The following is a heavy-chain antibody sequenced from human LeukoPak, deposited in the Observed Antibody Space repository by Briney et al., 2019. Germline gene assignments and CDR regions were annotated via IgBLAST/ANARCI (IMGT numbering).Heavy chain of an antibody. CDR3: ANDLTGGSYYFAMDV. CDR1: GFILSIYA. D-gene: IGHD7-27*01. V-gene: IGHV3-23*01. J-gene: IGHJ6*02. CDR2: ISGRGDST. Sequence: PGGSLRLSCAAPGFILSIYAMTWVRQAPGKGLEWVSAISGRGDSTYYADSVKGRFTISRDNSKNTLYLQMNNLRAEDTAVYYCANDLTGGSYYFAMDVWGPGTTVTVSS.